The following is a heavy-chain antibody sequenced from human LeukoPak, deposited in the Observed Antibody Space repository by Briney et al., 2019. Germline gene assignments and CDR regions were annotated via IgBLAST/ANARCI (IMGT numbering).Heavy chain of an antibody. Sequence: PSETLSLTCTVSGGSISSYYWSWIRQPPGKGLEWIGYIYYSGSTNYNPSLKSRVTISVDTSKNQFSLKLSSVTAADTAVYYCARALTNYDFWSGYSERPDAFEIWGQGTMVTVSS. V-gene: IGHV4-59*01. J-gene: IGHJ3*02. CDR3: ARALTNYDFWSGYSERPDAFEI. CDR2: IYYSGST. CDR1: GGSISSYY. D-gene: IGHD3-3*01.